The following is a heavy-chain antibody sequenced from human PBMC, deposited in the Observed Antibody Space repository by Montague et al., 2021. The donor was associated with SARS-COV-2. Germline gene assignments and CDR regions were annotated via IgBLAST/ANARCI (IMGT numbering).Heavy chain of an antibody. V-gene: IGHV4-59*01. Sequence: SETLSLTCTVSGASISSSDWGWIRQPPGKGLEWIGYFYSVGSTDYNPSLKSRVTISRDTSKNQFSLKVRSVTAADTAIYYCAREIMIADAFDNWGQGTLVTVSS. D-gene: IGHD3-22*01. J-gene: IGHJ3*02. CDR2: FYSVGST. CDR3: AREIMIADAFDN. CDR1: GASISSSD.